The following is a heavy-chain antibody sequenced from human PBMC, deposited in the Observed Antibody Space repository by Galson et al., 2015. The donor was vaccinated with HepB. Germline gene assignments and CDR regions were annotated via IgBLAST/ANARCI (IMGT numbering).Heavy chain of an antibody. V-gene: IGHV3-23*01. J-gene: IGHJ4*02. CDR1: GLTFSSYA. D-gene: IGHD6-19*01. CDR3: ARRGRRIAVAGTDY. CDR2: ISGSGGST. Sequence: LRLSCAASGLTFSSYAMSWVRQAPGKGLEWVSAISGSGGSTYYADSVKGRFTISRDNSKNTLYLQMNSLRAEDTAVYYCARRGRRIAVAGTDYWGQGTLVTVSS.